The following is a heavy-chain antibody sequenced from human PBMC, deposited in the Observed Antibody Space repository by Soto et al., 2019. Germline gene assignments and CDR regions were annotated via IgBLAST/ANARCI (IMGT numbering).Heavy chain of an antibody. Sequence: GGSLRLSCAASGFTFSSYGMHWVRQAPGKGLEWVAVISYDGSNKYYADSVKGRFTISRDNSKNTLYLQMNSLRAEDTAVYYCAKGERWLQLLKPYYFEYWGQGTLVTVSS. CDR2: ISYDGSNK. D-gene: IGHD5-12*01. CDR1: GFTFSSYG. CDR3: AKGERWLQLLKPYYFEY. V-gene: IGHV3-30*18. J-gene: IGHJ4*02.